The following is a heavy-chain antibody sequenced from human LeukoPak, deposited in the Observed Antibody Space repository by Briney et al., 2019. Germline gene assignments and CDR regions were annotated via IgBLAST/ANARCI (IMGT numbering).Heavy chain of an antibody. Sequence: PSETLSLTCTVSGGSISSGGYYWSWIRQHPGKGLEWIGYIYYSGSAYYNPSLKSRVTISVDTSKNQFSLKLSSVTAADTAVYYCAVLWGSGWFDPWGQGTLVTVSS. V-gene: IGHV4-31*03. J-gene: IGHJ5*02. D-gene: IGHD3-16*01. CDR2: IYYSGSA. CDR3: AVLWGSGWFDP. CDR1: GGSISSGGYY.